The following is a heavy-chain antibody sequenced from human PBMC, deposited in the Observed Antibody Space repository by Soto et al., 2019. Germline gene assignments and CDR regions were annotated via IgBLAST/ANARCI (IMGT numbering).Heavy chain of an antibody. CDR2: IGTAGDT. V-gene: IGHV3-13*01. CDR3: ARAIVATYAFDI. Sequence: GGSLRLSCAASGFTFSSYDMHWVRQATGKGLERVSAIGTAGDTYYPGSVKGRFTISRENAKNSLYLQMNSLRAGDTAVYYCARAIVATYAFDIWGQGTMVTVSS. J-gene: IGHJ3*02. D-gene: IGHD5-12*01. CDR1: GFTFSSYD.